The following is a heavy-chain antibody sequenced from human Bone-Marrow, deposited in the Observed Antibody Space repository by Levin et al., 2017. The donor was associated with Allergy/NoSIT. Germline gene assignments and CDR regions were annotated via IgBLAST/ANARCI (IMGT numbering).Heavy chain of an antibody. CDR3: ASLNFLDV. CDR1: GFTFSNYE. Sequence: GGSLRLSCVISGFTFSNYEMNWVRQAPGKGLEWLSYINYDGGTIYYSHSVEGRFTISRDNAKNSLYLQMSSLRAEDTAVYYCASLNFLDVWGNGTTVTVSS. D-gene: IGHD1-20*01. V-gene: IGHV3-48*03. J-gene: IGHJ6*03. CDR2: INYDGGTI.